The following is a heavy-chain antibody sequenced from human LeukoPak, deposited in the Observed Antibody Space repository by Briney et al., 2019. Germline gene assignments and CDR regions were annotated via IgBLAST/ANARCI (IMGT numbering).Heavy chain of an antibody. J-gene: IGHJ4*02. V-gene: IGHV3-7*01. CDR2: IKQDGSEK. CDR3: GSIGSSWYEDY. Sequence: GGSLRLSCAASGFTFSSYWMSWVRQAPGKGLEWVANIKQDGSEKYYVDSVKGRFTISRDNAKNSLYLQMNSLRAEDTAVYYCGSIGSSWYEDYCDQGTLVTVSS. D-gene: IGHD6-13*01. CDR1: GFTFSSYW.